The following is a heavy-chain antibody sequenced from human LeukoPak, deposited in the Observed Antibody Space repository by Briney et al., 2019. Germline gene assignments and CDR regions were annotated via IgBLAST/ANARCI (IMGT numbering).Heavy chain of an antibody. V-gene: IGHV1-8*01. CDR3: ARVGAARRGKWFDP. CDR2: MNPNSGNT. CDR1: GYTFTSYD. Sequence: ASVKVSCKASGYTFTSYDINWVQQATGQGLEWMGWMNPNSGNTGYAQKFQGRVTMTRNTSISTAYMELSSLRSEDTAVYYCARVGAARRGKWFDPWGQGTLVTVSS. J-gene: IGHJ5*02. D-gene: IGHD6-6*01.